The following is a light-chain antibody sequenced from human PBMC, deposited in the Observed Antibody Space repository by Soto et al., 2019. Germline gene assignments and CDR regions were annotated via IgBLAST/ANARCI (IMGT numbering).Light chain of an antibody. CDR1: QGIRND. V-gene: IGKV1-17*01. CDR3: LQHNTYPVT. Sequence: DIQMTQSPTSLSASVGDRVTITCRASQGIRNDLSWYQQKPGKAPKRLVYAASSLQSGVPSRFSGSGSGTEFILTINSLQPEDFATYYCLQHNTYPVTFGGGTRVEIK. J-gene: IGKJ4*01. CDR2: AAS.